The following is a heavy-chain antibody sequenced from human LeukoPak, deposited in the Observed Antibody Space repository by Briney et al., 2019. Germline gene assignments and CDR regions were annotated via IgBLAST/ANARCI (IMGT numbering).Heavy chain of an antibody. V-gene: IGHV4-34*01. CDR1: GGSFSGYY. J-gene: IGHJ4*02. D-gene: IGHD2-21*02. CDR3: ARDLEGDNYFDY. Sequence: SETLSLTCAVYGGSFSGYYWSWIRQPPGKGLEWIGEINHSGSTNYNPSLKSRVTISADTSKNQISLKLSSVTAADTAVYYCARDLEGDNYFDYWGQGILVTVSS. CDR2: INHSGST.